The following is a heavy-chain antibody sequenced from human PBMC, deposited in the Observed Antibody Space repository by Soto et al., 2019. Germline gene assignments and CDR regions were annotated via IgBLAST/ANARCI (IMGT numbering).Heavy chain of an antibody. CDR3: VRYSRASSSYYWVRTAG. Sequence: SETLSLTCTFSGCSISSSDYYWGWTGQPRRKGLEWIGYIYYSGSTYYNPSLKSRVTISVDTSKNQSSLKLSSVTAAYTAVYYCVRYSRASSSYYWVRTAGGGQATLV. J-gene: IGHJ4*02. D-gene: IGHD3-22*01. CDR1: GCSISSSDYY. CDR2: IYYSGST. V-gene: IGHV4-30-4*01.